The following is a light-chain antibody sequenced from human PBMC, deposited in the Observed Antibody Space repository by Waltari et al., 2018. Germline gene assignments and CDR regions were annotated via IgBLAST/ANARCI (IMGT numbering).Light chain of an antibody. J-gene: IGLJ1*01. CDR3: QVWDSGTNHYV. CDR1: KIGSKN. CDR2: DDG. V-gene: IGLV3-21*02. Sequence: SYELTQPPSVSVAPGQTARITCDGDKIGSKNVHWYQHKQGQAPVLVVYDDGDRPSGIPERVSGSNSGNTAALTISRVDAGDEAEYYCQVWDSGTNHYVFGTVTKVTVL.